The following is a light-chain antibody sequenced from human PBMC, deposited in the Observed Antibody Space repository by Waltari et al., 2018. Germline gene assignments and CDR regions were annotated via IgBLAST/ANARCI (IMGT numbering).Light chain of an antibody. CDR1: SSDVGFYNY. CDR3: QAWDSSTAV. V-gene: IGLV2-14*01. J-gene: IGLJ2*01. CDR2: DVS. Sequence: QSALTQPASVSGSPGQSITISCTGTSSDVGFYNYVSWYQQHPGKAPKLMIYDVSGRPSGVSNRFSGSKAGNTASLTISGLQAEDEADYYCQAWDSSTAVFGGGTKLTVL.